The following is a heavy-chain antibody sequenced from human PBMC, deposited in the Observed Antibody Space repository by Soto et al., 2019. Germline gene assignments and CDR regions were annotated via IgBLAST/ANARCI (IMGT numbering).Heavy chain of an antibody. CDR1: GFSFSAYG. CDR2: IGTSGHA. Sequence: EVQLVETGGGLVQAGGCVRLSCAASGFSFSAYGMHWVRQAAGESLEWVSVIGTSGHAFYAGSVKGRFTITREDAKNSVYLQRNSLRDGDTAVYYWARGGGFGEQYSDAFDMWGQGTMVTVSS. V-gene: IGHV3-13*01. J-gene: IGHJ3*02. D-gene: IGHD3-10*01. CDR3: ARGGGFGEQYSDAFDM.